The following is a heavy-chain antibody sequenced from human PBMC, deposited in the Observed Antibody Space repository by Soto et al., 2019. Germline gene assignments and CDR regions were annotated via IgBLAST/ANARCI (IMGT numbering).Heavy chain of an antibody. CDR2: ISAYNGNT. CDR1: GYTFTHYG. J-gene: IGHJ4*02. CDR3: ARDESGYSYGFDY. Sequence: QVQLVQSETEVKKPGASVKVSCKASGYTFTHYGITWVRQAPGQGLEWMGWISAYNGNTKYAQSIQGRVTMTTDTSTSTAYMELRSLRSDDTAVYYCARDESGYSYGFDYWCQGTLVTVSS. V-gene: IGHV1-18*01. D-gene: IGHD5-18*01.